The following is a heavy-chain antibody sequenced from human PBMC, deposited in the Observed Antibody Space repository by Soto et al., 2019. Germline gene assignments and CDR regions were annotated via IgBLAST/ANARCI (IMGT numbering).Heavy chain of an antibody. Sequence: EVQLLESGGGLVQPGGSLRLSCAASGFTFSSYAMSWVRQAPGKGLEWVSAISGSGGSTYYADSVKGRFTISRDNSKNSLYLQMNSLRAEDTAVYYCARGMGQPHWYFDLWGRGTLVTVSS. V-gene: IGHV3-23*01. CDR1: GFTFSSYA. J-gene: IGHJ2*01. CDR3: ARGMGQPHWYFDL. D-gene: IGHD3-16*01. CDR2: ISGSGGST.